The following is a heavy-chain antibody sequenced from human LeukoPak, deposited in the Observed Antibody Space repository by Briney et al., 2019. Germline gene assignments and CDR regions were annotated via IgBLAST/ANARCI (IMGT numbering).Heavy chain of an antibody. J-gene: IGHJ4*02. CDR1: GYTFTSYG. Sequence: ASVKVSCKASGYTFTSYGISWVRQAPGQGIEWMGWISAYNGNTNYAQKFQGRVTMTTDTSTSTAYMELRSLRSDDTAVYYCARVGDYGDYGSGLDYWGQGTLVTVSS. D-gene: IGHD4-17*01. CDR3: ARVGDYGDYGSGLDY. V-gene: IGHV1-18*01. CDR2: ISAYNGNT.